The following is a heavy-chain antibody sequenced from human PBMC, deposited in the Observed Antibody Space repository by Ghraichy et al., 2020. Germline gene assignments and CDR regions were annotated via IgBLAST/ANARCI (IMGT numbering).Heavy chain of an antibody. Sequence: GGSLRLSCAASGFTFRTYCMHWVRQAPGKGLEWVAVVSYDGSNKYYPDSVKGRFTISRDNSKNTLYLQMNSLRAEDTAVYYCARDIKSSYWSYYYYAMDVWGQGTTGTVSS. D-gene: IGHD6-13*01. CDR2: VSYDGSNK. V-gene: IGHV3-30-3*01. CDR3: ARDIKSSYWSYYYYAMDV. CDR1: GFTFRTYC. J-gene: IGHJ6*02.